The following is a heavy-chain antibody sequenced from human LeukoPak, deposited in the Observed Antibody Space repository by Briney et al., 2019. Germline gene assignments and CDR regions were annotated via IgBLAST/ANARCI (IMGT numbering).Heavy chain of an antibody. CDR3: AKDNRRHYTSGPNPDSLH. J-gene: IGHJ4*02. D-gene: IGHD6-19*01. Sequence: PGRSLRLSCAGSGFIFKNYAMHWVRQPPGKGLEWVLGISWNSGSIDYADSVKGRFTISRDNAKNSLYLQVNSLRVEDTAFYYCAKDNRRHYTSGPNPDSLHWGQGALVTVSS. CDR1: GFIFKNYA. CDR2: ISWNSGSI. V-gene: IGHV3-9*01.